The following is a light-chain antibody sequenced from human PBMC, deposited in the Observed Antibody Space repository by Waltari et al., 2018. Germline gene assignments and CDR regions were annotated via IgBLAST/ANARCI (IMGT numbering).Light chain of an antibody. Sequence: QSALTQPASVSGSPGQSVTLFCTGTSNYVGGYNSVSWYQEHPGQAPRFIIYDVSDRPSGVSDRFSGSKSGNTASLTISGLQAEDEADYYCSSQSSNNVVLFGGGTKLTVL. CDR1: SNYVGGYNS. CDR2: DVS. CDR3: SSQSSNNVVL. J-gene: IGLJ2*01. V-gene: IGLV2-14*01.